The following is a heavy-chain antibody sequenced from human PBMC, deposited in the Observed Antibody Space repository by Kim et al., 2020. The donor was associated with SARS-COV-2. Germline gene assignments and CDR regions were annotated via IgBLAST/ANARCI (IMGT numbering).Heavy chain of an antibody. D-gene: IGHD5-12*01. CDR3: AKDAGYSGYDPFDS. CDR2: ISDRGGRT. J-gene: IGHJ4*02. V-gene: IGHV3-23*01. Sequence: GGSLRLSCAASGFTFSNYAMNWVRQAPGKGLEWVSSISDRGGRTYHADSVKGRFTISRDNSKNTLYLQMNSLRAEDTAVYYCAKDAGYSGYDPFDSWGQGSLVTVSS. CDR1: GFTFSNYA.